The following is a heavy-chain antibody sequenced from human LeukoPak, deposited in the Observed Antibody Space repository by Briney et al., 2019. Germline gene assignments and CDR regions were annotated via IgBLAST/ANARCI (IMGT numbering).Heavy chain of an antibody. D-gene: IGHD1-26*01. V-gene: IGHV1-18*01. CDR1: GYTFTSYG. CDR2: ISAYNGNT. Sequence: HRASVKVSCKASGYTFTSYGISWVRQAPGQGLEWMGWISAYNGNTNYAQKLQGRVTMTTDTSTSTAYMELRSLRSDDTAVYYCARTPRSGSYYDYWGQGTLVTVSS. J-gene: IGHJ4*02. CDR3: ARTPRSGSYYDY.